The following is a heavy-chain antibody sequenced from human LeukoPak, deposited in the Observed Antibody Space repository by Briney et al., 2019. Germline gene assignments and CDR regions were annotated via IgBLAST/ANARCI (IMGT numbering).Heavy chain of an antibody. J-gene: IGHJ4*02. V-gene: IGHV7-4-1*02. D-gene: IGHD3-22*01. CDR3: TRGYDTTGYFSY. CDR2: IDTNTGNP. CDR1: GYTFINYT. Sequence: ASVKGSCKASGYTFINYTLNWVRQAPGQGLEWMGWIDTNTGNPTYAQGFIGRFVFSLDTSVTTACLQISSLKAEDTAVYYCTRGYDTTGYFSYWGQGTLVTVSS.